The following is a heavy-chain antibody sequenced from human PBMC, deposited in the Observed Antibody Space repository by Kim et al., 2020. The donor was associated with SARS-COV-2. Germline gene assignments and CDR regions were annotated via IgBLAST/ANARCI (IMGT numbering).Heavy chain of an antibody. D-gene: IGHD3-10*01. Sequence: GGSLRLSCVVSGFTFNDYYMSWIRQAPGKGLEWVSYIGTSAITTYYADSVKGRFTISRDNAKNSLYLQMDSLRAEDTAVYYCARPYGSGSYSPWDYWGQG. CDR3: ARPYGSGSYSPWDY. CDR1: GFTFNDYY. CDR2: IGTSAITT. J-gene: IGHJ4*02. V-gene: IGHV3-11*01.